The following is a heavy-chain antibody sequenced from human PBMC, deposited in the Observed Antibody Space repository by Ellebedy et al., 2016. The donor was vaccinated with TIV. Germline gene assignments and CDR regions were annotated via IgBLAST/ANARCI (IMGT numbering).Heavy chain of an antibody. D-gene: IGHD3/OR15-3a*01. CDR3: VKGLDAFDI. CDR1: GFTFSSYN. J-gene: IGHJ3*02. V-gene: IGHV3-48*01. CDR2: ISSTGSTI. Sequence: PGGSLRLSCAASGFTFSSYNMNWVRQAPGKGLEWVSYISSTGSTIYYADSVKGRFTISRDNAKNSLYLQMNSLRSEDTAFYYCVKGLDAFDIWGQGTMVTVSS.